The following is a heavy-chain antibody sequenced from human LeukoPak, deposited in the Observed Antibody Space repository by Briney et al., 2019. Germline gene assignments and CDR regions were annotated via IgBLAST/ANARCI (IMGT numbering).Heavy chain of an antibody. CDR1: GYTFSNYD. CDR3: ARLDLASGSYYNAPLDH. D-gene: IGHD3-10*01. V-gene: IGHV1-18*01. Sequence: ASVKVSCKTSGYTFSNYDISWVRQAPGQGLEWLGWISTYNGDTKYGKKVQDRVTMTTDTSTSTAYLDLRSLRSDDTAVYFCARLDLASGSYYNAPLDHWGQGTLVTVAS. J-gene: IGHJ4*02. CDR2: ISTYNGDT.